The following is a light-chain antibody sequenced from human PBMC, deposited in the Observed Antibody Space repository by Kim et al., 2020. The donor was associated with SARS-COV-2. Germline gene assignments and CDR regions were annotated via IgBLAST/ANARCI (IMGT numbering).Light chain of an antibody. Sequence: DIQMTQSPSSLSAFVGDSVTITCRASQNIRTYLNWYQQKPGKVPSLLIYAASTLESGVPARFSGSGSGTEFTLTINSLQPEDFATYFCQQSYNIRSITFGQGTRLEIK. V-gene: IGKV1-39*01. CDR2: AAS. CDR3: QQSYNIRSIT. CDR1: QNIRTY. J-gene: IGKJ5*01.